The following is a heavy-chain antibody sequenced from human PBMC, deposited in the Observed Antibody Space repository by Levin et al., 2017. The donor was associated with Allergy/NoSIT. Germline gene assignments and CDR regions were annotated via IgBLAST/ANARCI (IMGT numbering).Heavy chain of an antibody. V-gene: IGHV3-23*01. CDR1: GFTFGNYA. CDR2: FRDTRYT. D-gene: IGHD3-22*01. CDR3: ASFARPAGVYDSSDSFDL. J-gene: IGHJ3*01. Sequence: PGGSLRLSCAASGFTFGNYAMSWVRQAPGKGLEWVAGFRDTRYTNYADSVNGRFTISRDNYRNMFYLQMNSMRAEDTALDYCASFARPAGVYDSSDSFDLWGRGTMVTVSS.